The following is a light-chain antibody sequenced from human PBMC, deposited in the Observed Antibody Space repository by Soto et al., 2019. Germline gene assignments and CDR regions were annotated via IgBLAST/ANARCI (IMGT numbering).Light chain of an antibody. CDR2: EVS. Sequence: QSALTQPASVSGSPGQSITISCTGTSSDVGGYNYVSWHQQHPGKAPKLMIFEVSYRPSGVSDRFSGSKSGNTASLTISGLQADDEADYYCSSNTRSSLYVFGTGT. CDR1: SSDVGGYNY. J-gene: IGLJ1*01. CDR3: SSNTRSSLYV. V-gene: IGLV2-14*01.